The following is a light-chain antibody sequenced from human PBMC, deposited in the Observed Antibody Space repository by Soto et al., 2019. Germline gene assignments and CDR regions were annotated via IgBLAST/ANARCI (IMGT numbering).Light chain of an antibody. CDR1: SSDVGGYNS. Sequence: QSVLTQPPSASGSPGQSVSISCAGTSSDVGGYNSVSWYQQHPGKAPKLIIYEVTTRPSGVPDRFSGSKSGNTASLTVSGLQAEDEADYYFSSYAGTNRPLFGGGTKLTVL. V-gene: IGLV2-8*01. CDR3: SSYAGTNRPL. J-gene: IGLJ2*01. CDR2: EVT.